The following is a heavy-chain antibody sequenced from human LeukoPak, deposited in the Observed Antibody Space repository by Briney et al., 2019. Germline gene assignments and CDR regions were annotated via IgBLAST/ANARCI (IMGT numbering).Heavy chain of an antibody. CDR3: ARDRLQFQS. D-gene: IGHD5-24*01. CDR2: IYYTGNT. Sequence: SETLSLTCSVSGGSISSYYWSWIRQPPGKGLEWIGYIYYTGNTNYNPSLKSRVTILVDTSKNQFSLKLSSVTAANTAVYYCARDRLQFQSWGQGTLVTVSS. J-gene: IGHJ5*02. V-gene: IGHV4-59*01. CDR1: GGSISSYY.